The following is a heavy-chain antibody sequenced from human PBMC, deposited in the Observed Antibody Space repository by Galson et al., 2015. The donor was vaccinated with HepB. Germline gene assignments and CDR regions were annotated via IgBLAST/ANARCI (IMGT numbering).Heavy chain of an antibody. J-gene: IGHJ4*02. Sequence: TLSLTCTVSGGSISGSSNYWGWIRQPPGQGLEWIGSIYYSGNTYYNPSLKSRVTISVDTSKNQFALKVRSVTAADTAMYYCARGLGDPGNYWGQGTLVTVSS. CDR1: GGSISGSSNY. CDR3: ARGLGDPGNY. D-gene: IGHD2-21*02. V-gene: IGHV4-39*06. CDR2: IYYSGNT.